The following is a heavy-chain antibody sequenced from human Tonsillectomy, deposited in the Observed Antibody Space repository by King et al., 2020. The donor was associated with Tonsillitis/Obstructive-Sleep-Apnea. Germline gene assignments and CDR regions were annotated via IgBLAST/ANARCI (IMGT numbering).Heavy chain of an antibody. CDR3: ARGDLYDFWSGSFDY. Sequence: VQLVESGGGLVQPGGSLRLSCAASGFTFSSYWMHWVRQAPGKGLVWVSRINSDGISTSYADSVKGRFTISRDNAKNTLFLQMNSLRAEDTAVYYCARGDLYDFWSGSFDYWGQGTLVTVSS. D-gene: IGHD3-3*01. J-gene: IGHJ4*02. CDR2: INSDGIST. CDR1: GFTFSSYW. V-gene: IGHV3-74*01.